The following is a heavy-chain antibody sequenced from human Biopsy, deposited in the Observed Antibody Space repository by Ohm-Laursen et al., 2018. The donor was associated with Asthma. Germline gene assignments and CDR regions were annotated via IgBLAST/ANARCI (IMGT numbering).Heavy chain of an antibody. Sequence: SSLRLSCAASGFVFSQCGMHWVRQGPGKGLEWVALVSSDGHNKYYEDSVKGRFTISRDNAKNSLFLQMNSLRAEDTAVYYCVRGDHGSYREYCQHWGQGTLVTVSS. V-gene: IGHV3-33*08. CDR3: VRGDHGSYREYCQH. CDR2: VSSDGHNK. CDR1: GFVFSQCG. D-gene: IGHD1-26*01. J-gene: IGHJ1*01.